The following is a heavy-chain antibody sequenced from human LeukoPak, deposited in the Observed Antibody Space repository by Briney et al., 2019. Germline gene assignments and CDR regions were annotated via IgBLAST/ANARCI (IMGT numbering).Heavy chain of an antibody. CDR2: INHVGST. D-gene: IGHD6-19*01. J-gene: IGHJ1*01. CDR1: GGSFSAYY. V-gene: IGHV4-34*01. CDR3: AHSSDYQHH. Sequence: SETLSLTCAVCGGSFSAYYWSWIRQPPGKGLEWIGEINHVGSTNYNPSLKGRVTLSVDTSQNQVSLKLSSVTAADTAVYYCAHSSDYQHHCGQGTLVTVSS.